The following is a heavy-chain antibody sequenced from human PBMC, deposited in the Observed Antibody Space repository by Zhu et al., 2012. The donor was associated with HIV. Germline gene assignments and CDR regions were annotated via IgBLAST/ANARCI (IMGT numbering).Heavy chain of an antibody. D-gene: IGHD3-10*01. CDR2: INRSGDT. V-gene: IGHV4-34*01. J-gene: IGHJ4*02. CDR3: ARGYGSGSYYHY. CDR1: GGSFSGYY. Sequence: QVQLQQWGAGLLKPSETLSLTCAVYGGSFSGYYWGWIRQPPGKGLEWIGEINRSGDTNYNPSLKSRVTISVDTSKNQFSLKLNSVTAADTAVYYCARGYGSGSYYHYWGQGTLVTVS.